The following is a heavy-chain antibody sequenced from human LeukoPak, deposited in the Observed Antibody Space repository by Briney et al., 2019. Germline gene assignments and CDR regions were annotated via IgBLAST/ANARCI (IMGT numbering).Heavy chain of an antibody. J-gene: IGHJ4*02. CDR2: IYYTGNT. D-gene: IGHD1-26*01. CDR1: GASISSGSNY. CDR3: AKSGGYGLIDY. Sequence: PSETLSLTCSVSGASISSGSNYWGWIRQPPGKGLEWIGNIYYTGNTYYNASLQSRVTISIDTSKNQFSLRLNSVTAADTAMYYCAKSGGYGLIDYWGQGTLVTVSS. V-gene: IGHV4-39*01.